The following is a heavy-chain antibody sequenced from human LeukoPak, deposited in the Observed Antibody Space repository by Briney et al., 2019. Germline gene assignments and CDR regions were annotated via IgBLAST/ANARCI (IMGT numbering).Heavy chain of an antibody. J-gene: IGHJ4*02. D-gene: IGHD5-18*01. CDR3: ARDLPRGTAMAYY. CDR2: INPNSGGT. CDR1: GYTFTGYY. V-gene: IGHV1-2*02. Sequence: ASVRVSCKASGYTFTGYYMHWVRQAPGQGLEWMGWINPNSGGTNYAQKFQGRVTMTRDTSISTSYMELSRLRSDDTAVYYCARDLPRGTAMAYYWGRGTLVTVSS.